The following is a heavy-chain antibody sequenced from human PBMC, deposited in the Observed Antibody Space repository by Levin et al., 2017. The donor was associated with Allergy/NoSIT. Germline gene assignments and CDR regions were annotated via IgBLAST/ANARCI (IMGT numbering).Heavy chain of an antibody. Sequence: GSLRLSCTVSGDSISSYYWSWIRQPPGQGLEWIGYIYHSGSTSYNPSLKSRVTISLDTSKKQFSLKLSSVSAADTAVYYCARHYGGNDLQWGQGILVTVSS. D-gene: IGHD4-23*01. CDR2: IYHSGST. V-gene: IGHV4-59*08. CDR3: ARHYGGNDLQ. CDR1: GDSISSYY. J-gene: IGHJ4*02.